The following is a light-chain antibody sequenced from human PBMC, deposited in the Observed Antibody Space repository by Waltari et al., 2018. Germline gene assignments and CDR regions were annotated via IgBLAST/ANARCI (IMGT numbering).Light chain of an antibody. CDR3: QQRSNWPLT. Sequence: EIVLTPSPVTLSLSPGEGATLPCRTSQSIRGLLAWYQQKPGQSPRLLIDDTSIRATGIPARFSGSGAGTDFTRTISSLEPEDFAVYYCQQRSNWPLTFGGGTKVEIK. V-gene: IGKV3-11*01. J-gene: IGKJ4*01. CDR2: DTS. CDR1: QSIRGL.